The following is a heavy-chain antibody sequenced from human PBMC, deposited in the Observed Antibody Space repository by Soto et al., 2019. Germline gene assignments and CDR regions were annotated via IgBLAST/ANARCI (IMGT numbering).Heavy chain of an antibody. V-gene: IGHV3-9*01. CDR1: GFTFDNYA. CDR3: AKDTGPN. Sequence: GGSLRLSCAASGFTFDNYAVHWVRQAPGKGLEWVSGISWNSNTIAYAGSVKGRFTISRDNAKNSLYLQMNSLRAEDTAFYYCAKDTGPNWGQGTLVTVSS. J-gene: IGHJ4*02. CDR2: ISWNSNTI.